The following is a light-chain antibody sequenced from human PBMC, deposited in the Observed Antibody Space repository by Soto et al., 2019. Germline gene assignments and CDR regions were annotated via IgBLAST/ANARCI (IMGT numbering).Light chain of an antibody. Sequence: QSVLTQSPSASASLGASVKLTCTLSSGHSSYAIAWHQQQPEKGPRYLMKLNSDGSHSKGDGIPDRFSGSSSGAERYLTISSLQSEDAADYYCQTWGTGGVFGGGTKLTVL. J-gene: IGLJ3*02. CDR1: SGHSSYA. CDR3: QTWGTGGV. CDR2: LNSDGSH. V-gene: IGLV4-69*01.